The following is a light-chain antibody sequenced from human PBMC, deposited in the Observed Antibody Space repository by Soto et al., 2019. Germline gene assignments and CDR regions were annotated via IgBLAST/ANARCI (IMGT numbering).Light chain of an antibody. Sequence: DIKMTQSPSTLSGTVGDRVTITCRASQTISSWLAWYQQKPGKAPKLLIYKASTLKSGVPSRFSGSGSGTEFTLTISSLQPDDFATYYCQHYNSYSEAFGQGTKVAIK. J-gene: IGKJ1*01. CDR2: KAS. CDR3: QHYNSYSEA. CDR1: QTISSW. V-gene: IGKV1-5*03.